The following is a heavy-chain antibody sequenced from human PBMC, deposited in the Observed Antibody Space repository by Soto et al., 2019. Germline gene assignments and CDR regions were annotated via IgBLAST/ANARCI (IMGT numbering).Heavy chain of an antibody. D-gene: IGHD6-6*01. CDR1: GFTFSSYD. Sequence: EVQLVESGGGLVQPGGSLRLSCAASGFTFSSYDMHWVRQATGKGLEWVSAIGTAGDTYYPGSVKVRFTISRENAKNSLYLQMNSLRAEDTAVYYCARGSSSSPTFDYWGQGTLVTVSA. CDR2: IGTAGDT. V-gene: IGHV3-13*01. CDR3: ARGSSSSPTFDY. J-gene: IGHJ4*02.